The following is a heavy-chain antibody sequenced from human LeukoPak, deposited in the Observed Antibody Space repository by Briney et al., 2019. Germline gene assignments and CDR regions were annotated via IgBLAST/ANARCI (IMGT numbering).Heavy chain of an antibody. CDR1: GFTFTSYS. Sequence: GGSLRLSCAASGFTFTSYSMNWVRQAPGKGLEWVAVISYDGSNKYYADSVKGRFTISRDNSKNTPYLQMNSLRAEDTAVYYCARDVAAAGLYFDYWGQGTLVTVSS. CDR2: ISYDGSNK. J-gene: IGHJ4*02. D-gene: IGHD6-13*01. V-gene: IGHV3-30-3*01. CDR3: ARDVAAAGLYFDY.